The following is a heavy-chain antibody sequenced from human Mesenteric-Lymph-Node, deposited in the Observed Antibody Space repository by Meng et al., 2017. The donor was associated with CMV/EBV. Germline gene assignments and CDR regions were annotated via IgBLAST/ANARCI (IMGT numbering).Heavy chain of an antibody. V-gene: IGHV4-39*07. Sequence: SETLSLTCTVSGGSISSTFYYWGWIRQPPEKGLEWIGSIYYSGSTYYNPSLKSRVAMSVDTSKNQFSLKLRSVTAADTAVYYCARWGGYTRPAFDIWGEGTMVTVSS. CDR2: IYYSGST. J-gene: IGHJ3*02. CDR1: GGSISSTFYY. CDR3: ARWGGYTRPAFDI. D-gene: IGHD5-12*01.